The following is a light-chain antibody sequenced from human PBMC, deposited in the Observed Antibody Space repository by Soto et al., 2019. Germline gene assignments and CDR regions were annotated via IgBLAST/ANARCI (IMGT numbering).Light chain of an antibody. J-gene: IGLJ3*02. CDR3: SSYTSSSTHWV. V-gene: IGLV2-14*01. Sequence: QSALTQPASVSGSPGQSITISCTGTSSDVGGYNYVSWYQQHPGKAPKPMIYEVSNRPSGVSNRFSGSQSGNTASLTISGLQAEDEADYYCSSYTSSSTHWVFGGGTK. CDR1: SSDVGGYNY. CDR2: EVS.